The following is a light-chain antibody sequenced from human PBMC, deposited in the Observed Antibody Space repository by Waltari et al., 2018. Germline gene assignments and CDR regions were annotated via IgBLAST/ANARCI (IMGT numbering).Light chain of an antibody. CDR3: QQFGDSPPSWT. CDR2: STS. CDR1: QSVSSRY. V-gene: IGKV3-20*01. Sequence: IVLTQSPGTLSLSPGERATLSCRASQSVSSRYLAWYQHKPGQAPRLLIYSTSSRATGIPDRFSGSGSGTDFTLTISRLEPEDFAMYYCQQFGDSPPSWTFGQGTKVEIK. J-gene: IGKJ1*01.